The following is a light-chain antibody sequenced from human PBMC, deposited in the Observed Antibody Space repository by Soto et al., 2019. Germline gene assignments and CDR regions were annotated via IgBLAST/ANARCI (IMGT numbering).Light chain of an antibody. V-gene: IGKV1-39*01. CDR3: QQIYTIPLT. J-gene: IGKJ4*01. Sequence: DIQMTHYPSSLSASVGDRVTITCPASQRSGSYFNWYQKTPGKATNLLIHGGSILQSGVPPRFSGGGGGTDLTITISSLQPEDFASYYCQQIYTIPLTFGGGTKVDIK. CDR1: QRSGSY. CDR2: GGS.